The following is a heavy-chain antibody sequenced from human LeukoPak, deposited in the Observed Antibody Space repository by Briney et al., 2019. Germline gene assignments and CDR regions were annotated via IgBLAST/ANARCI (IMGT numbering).Heavy chain of an antibody. CDR1: GGSISSYY. CDR2: IYTSGST. J-gene: IGHJ6*02. Sequence: SETLSLTCTVSGGSISSYYWSWIRQPAGKGLEWIGRIYTSGSTNYNPSLKSRVTMSVDTSKNQFSLKLSSVTAADTAVYYCARDPRIAAAGYYYYGMDVWGQGTTVTVSS. D-gene: IGHD6-13*01. CDR3: ARDPRIAAAGYYYYGMDV. V-gene: IGHV4-4*07.